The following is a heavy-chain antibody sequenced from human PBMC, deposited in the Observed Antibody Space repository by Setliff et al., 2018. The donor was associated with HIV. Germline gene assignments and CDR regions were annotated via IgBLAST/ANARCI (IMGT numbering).Heavy chain of an antibody. V-gene: IGHV3-30*02. J-gene: IGHJ4*02. CDR2: IRYDGSNK. CDR1: GFTFSSYG. CDR3: VSVITVLRLYEWSYYFDY. D-gene: IGHD3-3*01. Sequence: PGGSLRLSCAASGFTFSSYGMHWVRQAPGKGLEWVAFIRYDGSNKYYADSVKGRFTISRDNAKKSLYLEMNRLRVDDTAVYYCVSVITVLRLYEWSYYFDYWGQGTLVTVSS.